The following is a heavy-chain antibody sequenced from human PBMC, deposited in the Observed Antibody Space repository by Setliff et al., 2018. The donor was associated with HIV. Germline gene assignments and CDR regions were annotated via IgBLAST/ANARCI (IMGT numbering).Heavy chain of an antibody. D-gene: IGHD2-15*01. J-gene: IGHJ4*02. CDR3: ARLGRAIDDGGSSLRLDF. CDR1: DDSFSNYD. Sequence: SETLSLTCVVSDDSFSNYDWTWIRQPPGKALQWIGYISSSGTTNYNPPLRSRVTISIETSNTHFSLWLRSVTAADTATYFCARLGRAIDDGGSSLRLDFWGQGMLVTVPQ. CDR2: ISSSGTT. V-gene: IGHV4-4*09.